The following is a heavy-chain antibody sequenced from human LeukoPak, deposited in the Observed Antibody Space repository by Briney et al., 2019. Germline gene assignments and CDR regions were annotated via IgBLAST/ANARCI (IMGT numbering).Heavy chain of an antibody. Sequence: SETLSLTCAVYGGSFSGYYWSWIRQPPGKGLEWIGEINHSGSTNYNPSLKSRVSISVDTSKNQFSLKLSSVTAADTAVYYCARGRKYVATIINWGQGTLLTVSS. CDR3: ARGRKYVATIIN. CDR2: INHSGST. D-gene: IGHD5-24*01. J-gene: IGHJ4*02. V-gene: IGHV4-34*01. CDR1: GGSFSGYY.